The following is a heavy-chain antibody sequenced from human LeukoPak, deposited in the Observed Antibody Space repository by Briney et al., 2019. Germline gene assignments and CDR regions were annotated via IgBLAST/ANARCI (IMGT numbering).Heavy chain of an antibody. D-gene: IGHD3-22*01. J-gene: IGHJ3*02. V-gene: IGHV4-34*01. CDR1: GGSFSGYY. CDR2: INHSGST. Sequence: SETLSLTCAVYGGSFSGYYWSWVRQPPGKGLEWIGEINHSGSTNYNPSLKSRVTISVDTSKNQFSLKLSSVTAADTAVYYCARGGRIIMIVVAARAFDIWGQGTMVTVSS. CDR3: ARGGRIIMIVVAARAFDI.